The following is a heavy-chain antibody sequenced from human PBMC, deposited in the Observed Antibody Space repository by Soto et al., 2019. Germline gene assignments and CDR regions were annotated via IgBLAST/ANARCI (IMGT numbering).Heavy chain of an antibody. J-gene: IGHJ3*02. V-gene: IGHV3-33*01. CDR1: GFTFSSYG. Sequence: PGGSLRLSCAASGFTFSSYGMHWLRQAPGKWLEWVAVIWYDGSNKYYADSVKGRFTISRDNSKNTLYLQMNSLRAEDTAVYYCASLPLFIAAAGTGTGGDAFDIWGQGXMVTV. CDR3: ASLPLFIAAAGTGTGGDAFDI. D-gene: IGHD6-13*01. CDR2: IWYDGSNK.